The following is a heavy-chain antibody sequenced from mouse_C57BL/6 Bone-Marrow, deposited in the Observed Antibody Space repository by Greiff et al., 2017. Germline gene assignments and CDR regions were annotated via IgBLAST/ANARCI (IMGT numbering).Heavy chain of an antibody. J-gene: IGHJ4*01. CDR2: IYPGGGYT. V-gene: IGHV1-63*01. D-gene: IGHD1-1*01. Sequence: QVQLQQSGAELVRPGTSVKMSCKASGYTFTNYWIGWAKQRPGHGLEWIGDIYPGGGYTNYNEKFKGKATLTADKSSRTAYMQFSSLTSEDSAIYYCARYYGSSPYAMDYWGQGTSVTVSS. CDR1: GYTFTNYW. CDR3: ARYYGSSPYAMDY.